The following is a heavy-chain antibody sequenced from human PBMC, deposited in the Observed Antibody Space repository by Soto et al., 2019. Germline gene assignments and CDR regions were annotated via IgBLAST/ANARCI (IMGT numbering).Heavy chain of an antibody. J-gene: IGHJ6*02. CDR3: ARSIAARLAPRYGMDV. Sequence: SETLSLTCAVYGGSFSGYYWSWIRQPPGKGLEWIGEINHSGSTNYNPSLKSRVTISVDTSKNQFSLKLSSVTAADTAVYYCARSIAARLAPRYGMDVWGQGTTVTVSS. V-gene: IGHV4-34*01. D-gene: IGHD6-6*01. CDR1: GGSFSGYY. CDR2: INHSGST.